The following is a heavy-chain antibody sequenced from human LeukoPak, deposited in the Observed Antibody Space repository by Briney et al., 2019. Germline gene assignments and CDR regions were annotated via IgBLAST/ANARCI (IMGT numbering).Heavy chain of an antibody. CDR2: INPSDGDT. J-gene: IGHJ4*02. CDR1: GYTFTRHY. V-gene: IGHV1-46*01. CDR3: ARDGYYYDSNGYLRYFDY. Sequence: ASVKVSCKASGYTFTRHYMHWVRQAPAQGLEWRGVINPSDGDTIYTQKFQGRVTMTRDRSTNTVYMELSSLRSEDTAVYYCARDGYYYDSNGYLRYFDYWGQGTLVTVSS. D-gene: IGHD3-22*01.